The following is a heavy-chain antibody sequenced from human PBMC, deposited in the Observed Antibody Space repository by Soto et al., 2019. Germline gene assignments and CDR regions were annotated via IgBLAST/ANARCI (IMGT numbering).Heavy chain of an antibody. Sequence: QVQLQQWGAGLLKPSETLSLTCAVYRGSFSGYYWSWIRQPPGKGLEWIGEINHSGSTNYNPSLKSRVTISVDTSKNQFSLKLSSVTAADTAVYYCARCTLWFDPWGQGTLVTVSS. D-gene: IGHD2-8*01. CDR3: ARCTLWFDP. V-gene: IGHV4-34*01. CDR2: INHSGST. J-gene: IGHJ5*02. CDR1: RGSFSGYY.